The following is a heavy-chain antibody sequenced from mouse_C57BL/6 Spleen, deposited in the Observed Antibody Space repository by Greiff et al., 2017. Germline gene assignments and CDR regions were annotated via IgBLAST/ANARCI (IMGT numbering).Heavy chain of an antibody. Sequence: VQLQQPGAELVRPGTSVKLSCKASGYTFTSYWMHWVKQRPGQGLEWIGVLAPSDSYTNYNQKFKGKATLTVDTSSSTAYMQLSSLTSEDSAVYYCARWDYDDYYAMDYWGQGTSVTVSS. CDR3: ARWDYDDYYAMDY. CDR1: GYTFTSYW. V-gene: IGHV1-59*01. D-gene: IGHD2-4*01. J-gene: IGHJ4*01. CDR2: LAPSDSYT.